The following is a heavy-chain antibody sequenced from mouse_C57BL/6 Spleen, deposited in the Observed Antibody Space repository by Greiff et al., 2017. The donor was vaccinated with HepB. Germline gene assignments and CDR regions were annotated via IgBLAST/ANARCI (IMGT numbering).Heavy chain of an antibody. CDR1: GFSFNTYA. CDR2: IRSKSNNYAT. D-gene: IGHD2-4*01. CDR3: VRNFDYDADWYFDV. J-gene: IGHJ1*03. V-gene: IGHV10-1*01. Sequence: EVQLVESGGGLVQPKGSLKLSCAASGFSFNTYAMNWVRQAPGKGLEWVARIRSKSNNYATYYADSVKDRFTISRDDSESMLYLQMNNLKTEDTAMYYCVRNFDYDADWYFDVWGTGTTVTVSS.